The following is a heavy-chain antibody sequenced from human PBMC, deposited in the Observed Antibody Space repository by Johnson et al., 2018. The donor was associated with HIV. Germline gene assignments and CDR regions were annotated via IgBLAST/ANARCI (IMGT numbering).Heavy chain of an antibody. CDR3: ARRGRRADDAFDI. CDR2: INWNGGST. CDR1: GFTFDYYG. J-gene: IGHJ3*02. D-gene: IGHD3-16*01. V-gene: IGHV3-20*04. Sequence: VQLVESGGGVVRPGGSLRLSCAASGFTFDYYGMSWVRQAPGKGLEWVSGINWNGGSTGYADSVTGRFTISRDNSKNTLYLQMNSLRAEDTAVYYCARRGRRADDAFDIWGQGTMVTVSS.